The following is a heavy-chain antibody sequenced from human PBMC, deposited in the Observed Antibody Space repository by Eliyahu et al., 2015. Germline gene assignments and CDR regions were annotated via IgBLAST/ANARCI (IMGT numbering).Heavy chain of an antibody. CDR3: ARRIASSSYYGMDV. J-gene: IGHJ6*02. CDR1: GYSISNGYY. V-gene: IGHV4-38-2*02. D-gene: IGHD6-13*01. Sequence: QVQLQESGPGLVKPSETLSLTCTVSGYSISNGYYWGWVRQPPGRGLEWIGSVYHSGNTSYTPSLKSRATISVDTSKNQFSLRLISVTAADTAVYYCARRIASSSYYGMDVWGQGTTVTVS. CDR2: VYHSGNT.